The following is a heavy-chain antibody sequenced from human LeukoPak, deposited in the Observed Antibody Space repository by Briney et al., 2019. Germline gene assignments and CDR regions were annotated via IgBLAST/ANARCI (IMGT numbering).Heavy chain of an antibody. V-gene: IGHV3-7*04. Sequence: PGGSLRLSCSASGLTFSNHHMTWVRQAPGKGLEWVANIKQDGSKKSYVDSVKGRFTISRDNAKNSLYLQMNSLRAEDTAIYYCTRVGYIDEGIDYWGQGTLVTVSS. CDR1: GLTFSNHH. CDR2: IKQDGSKK. CDR3: TRVGYIDEGIDY. D-gene: IGHD5-24*01. J-gene: IGHJ4*02.